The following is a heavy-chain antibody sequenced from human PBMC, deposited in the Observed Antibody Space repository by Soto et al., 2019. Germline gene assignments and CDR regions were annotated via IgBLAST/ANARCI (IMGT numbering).Heavy chain of an antibody. J-gene: IGHJ6*03. D-gene: IGHD2-21*01. CDR3: ARVMFAINHYYFYMDV. CDR2: INTDSGDT. Sequence: QVQLVQSGAEVKKPGASVTVSCKSSGYTFTDCSMHWVRQAPGQGLEWMGWINTDSGDTRYSQKFQGRVTITRDTSAKTAYMELTSLRSEDTAVYYCARVMFAINHYYFYMDVWGKGTTVTVSS. CDR1: GYTFTDCS. V-gene: IGHV1-3*04.